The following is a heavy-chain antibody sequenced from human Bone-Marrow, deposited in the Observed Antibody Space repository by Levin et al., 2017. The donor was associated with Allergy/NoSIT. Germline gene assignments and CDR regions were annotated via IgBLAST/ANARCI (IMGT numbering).Heavy chain of an antibody. CDR1: GFTFSSFE. CDR3: ADVTPSRH. CDR2: ITSSGSPT. Sequence: GESLKISCAVSGFTFSSFEMNWVRQVPGKGLEWVSRITSSGSPTDYADAGKGRFVVSRDNAKKVLYLQMNSLRVEDSAVYYCADVTPSRHWGQGALVTVSS. J-gene: IGHJ4*02. V-gene: IGHV3-48*03. D-gene: IGHD4-23*01.